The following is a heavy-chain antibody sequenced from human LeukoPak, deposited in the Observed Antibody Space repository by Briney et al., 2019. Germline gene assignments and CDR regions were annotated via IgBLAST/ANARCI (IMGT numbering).Heavy chain of an antibody. Sequence: ASVKVSCKASGGTFSSYAISWVRQAPGQGLEWMGGIIPIFGTANSAQKFQGRVTITTDESTSTAYMELSSLRSEDTAVYYCARGYTMTDAFDIWGQGTMVTVSS. CDR2: IIPIFGTA. V-gene: IGHV1-69*05. CDR1: GGTFSSYA. J-gene: IGHJ3*02. D-gene: IGHD3-22*01. CDR3: ARGYTMTDAFDI.